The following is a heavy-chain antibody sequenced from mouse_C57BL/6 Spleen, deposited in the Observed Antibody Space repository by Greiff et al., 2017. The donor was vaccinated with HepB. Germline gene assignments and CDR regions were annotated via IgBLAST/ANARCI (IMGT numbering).Heavy chain of an antibody. CDR2: IYPGDGDT. Sequence: VQLQQSGPELVKPGASVKISCKASGYAFSSSWMNWVKQRPGKGLEWIGRIYPGDGDTNYNGKFKGKATLTADKSSSTAYMQLSSLTSEDSAVYFCAIDGYDEGYFDYWGQGTTLTVSS. J-gene: IGHJ2*01. D-gene: IGHD2-2*01. V-gene: IGHV1-82*01. CDR1: GYAFSSSW. CDR3: AIDGYDEGYFDY.